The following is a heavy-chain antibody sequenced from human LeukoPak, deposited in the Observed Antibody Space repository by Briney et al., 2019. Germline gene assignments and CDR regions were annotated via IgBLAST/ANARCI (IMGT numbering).Heavy chain of an antibody. CDR2: IYHSGIT. CDR1: GYSISSGYY. V-gene: IGHV4-38-2*02. CDR3: ARIRRTYGDYNFDY. Sequence: PSETLSLTCTVSGYSISSGYYWGWIRQPPGKGLEWIGSIYHSGITYYNPSLKSRVTISVDTSKNQFSLKLSSVTAADTAVYSCARIRRTYGDYNFDYWGQGTLVTVSS. J-gene: IGHJ4*02. D-gene: IGHD4-17*01.